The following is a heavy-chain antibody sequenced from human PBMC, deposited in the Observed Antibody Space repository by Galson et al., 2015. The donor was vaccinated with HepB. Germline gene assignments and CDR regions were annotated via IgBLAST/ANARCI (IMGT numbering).Heavy chain of an antibody. Sequence: SVKVSCKASGYTFTSYAMNWVRQAPGQGLEWMGWINTNTGNPTYAQGFTGRFVFSLDTSVSTAYLEISSLKAEDTAVYYCERDQGCSSTSCYVDYFDYWGQGTLVTVSS. V-gene: IGHV7-4-1*02. CDR2: INTNTGNP. CDR1: GYTFTSYA. J-gene: IGHJ4*02. CDR3: ERDQGCSSTSCYVDYFDY. D-gene: IGHD2-2*01.